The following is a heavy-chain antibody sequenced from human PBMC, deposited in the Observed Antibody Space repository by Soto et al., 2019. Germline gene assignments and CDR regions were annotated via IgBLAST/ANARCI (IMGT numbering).Heavy chain of an antibody. Sequence: ASVKVSCKASGYTFTSYGISWVRQAPGQGLEWMGWISAYNGNTNYAQKLQGRVTMTTDTSTSTAYMELRSLRSDDTAVYYCARDQSEYYYGSGSYFAPDAFDIWGQGTMVTV. V-gene: IGHV1-18*01. CDR2: ISAYNGNT. CDR3: ARDQSEYYYGSGSYFAPDAFDI. CDR1: GYTFTSYG. J-gene: IGHJ3*02. D-gene: IGHD3-10*01.